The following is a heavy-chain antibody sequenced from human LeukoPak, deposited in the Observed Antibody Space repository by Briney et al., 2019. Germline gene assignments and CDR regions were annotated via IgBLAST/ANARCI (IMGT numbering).Heavy chain of an antibody. D-gene: IGHD1-26*01. J-gene: IGHJ6*02. CDR2: ISAYNGNT. CDR3: ARVTESGSYYYYGMDV. Sequence: ASVRVSCKASGYTFTSYGISWVRQAPGQGLEWMGWISAYNGNTNYAQKLQGRVTMTTDTSTSTAYMELRSLRSDDTGVYYCARVTESGSYYYYGMDVWGQGTTVTVSS. CDR1: GYTFTSYG. V-gene: IGHV1-18*01.